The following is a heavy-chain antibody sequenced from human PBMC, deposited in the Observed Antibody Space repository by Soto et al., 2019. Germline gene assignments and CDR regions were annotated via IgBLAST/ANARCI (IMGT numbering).Heavy chain of an antibody. CDR1: GFTFSSYS. CDR2: ISSSSSYI. CDR3: ARDLAIAAAAVGFYYGMDV. V-gene: IGHV3-21*01. J-gene: IGHJ6*02. Sequence: EVQLVESGGGLVKPGGSLRLSCAASGFTFSSYSMNRVRQAPGKGLEWVSSISSSSSYIYYADSVKGRFTISRDNAKNSLYLQMNSLRAEDTAVYYCARDLAIAAAAVGFYYGMDVWGQGTTVTVSS. D-gene: IGHD6-13*01.